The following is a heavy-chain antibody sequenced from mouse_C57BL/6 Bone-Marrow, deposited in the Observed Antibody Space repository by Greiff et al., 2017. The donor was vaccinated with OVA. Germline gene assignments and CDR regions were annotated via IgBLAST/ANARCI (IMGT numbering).Heavy chain of an antibody. V-gene: IGHV1-59*01. J-gene: IGHJ1*03. D-gene: IGHD1-1*01. CDR3: AKLLRCFDG. Sequence: QVQLQQPGAELVRPGTSVKLSCKASGYTFTSYWMHWVKQRPGQGLEWIGVIDPSDSYTNYNQKFKGKATLTVDTSSSTAYMQLSSLTSEDSAVYYCAKLLRCFDGWGTGTTVTVSS. CDR2: IDPSDSYT. CDR1: GYTFTSYW.